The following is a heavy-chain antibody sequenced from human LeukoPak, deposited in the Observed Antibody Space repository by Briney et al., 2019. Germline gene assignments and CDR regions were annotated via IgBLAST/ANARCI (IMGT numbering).Heavy chain of an antibody. D-gene: IGHD3-10*01. CDR1: GYTFTSYD. CDR2: MNPNSGNT. CDR3: ARGPTYYYGSGSLNDY. Sequence: ASVKVSCKASGYTFTSYDINWVLQATGQGLEWMGWMNPNSGNTGYAQKFQGRVTMTRNTSISTAYMELSSLRSEDTAVYYCARGPTYYYGSGSLNDYWGQGTLVTVSS. J-gene: IGHJ4*02. V-gene: IGHV1-8*01.